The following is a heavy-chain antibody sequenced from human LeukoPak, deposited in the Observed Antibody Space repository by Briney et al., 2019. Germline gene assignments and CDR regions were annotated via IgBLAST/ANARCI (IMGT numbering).Heavy chain of an antibody. J-gene: IGHJ4*02. CDR2: IYPGDSDT. D-gene: IGHD2-15*01. V-gene: IGHV5-51*01. CDR1: GYSFTSYW. Sequence: GESLKISCKGSGYSFTSYWIAWVRQMSGKGLEWMGIIYPGDSDTRYSPSFEGQVTISADKSISTAYLQWSSLKASDSAMYYCARRYCSGGSCHYDFDYWGQGTLVTVSS. CDR3: ARRYCSGGSCHYDFDY.